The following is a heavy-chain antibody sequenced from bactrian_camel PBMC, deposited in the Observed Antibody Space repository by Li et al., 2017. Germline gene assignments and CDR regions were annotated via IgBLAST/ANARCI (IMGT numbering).Heavy chain of an antibody. J-gene: IGHJ4*01. D-gene: IGHD3*01. V-gene: IGHV3-1*01. Sequence: DVQLVESGGGLVQPGESLKLSCVVTGSTFDDYSIAWIRQAPGKGLEWVSSISTGATTYYADSVKGRFTISRDNAKNTLYLQMNNLKPEDTAVYYCAADSLTARADVRTLYAMYLGQGTQVTVS. CDR1: GSTFDDYS. CDR2: ISTGATT. CDR3: AADSLTARADVRTLYAMY.